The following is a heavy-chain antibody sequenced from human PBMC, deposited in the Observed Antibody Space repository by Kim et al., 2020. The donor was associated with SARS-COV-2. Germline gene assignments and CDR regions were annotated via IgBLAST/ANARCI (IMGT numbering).Heavy chain of an antibody. CDR1: GGSISSSFNY. V-gene: IGHV4-39*01. J-gene: IGHJ4*02. CDR2: VYHSGST. D-gene: IGHD3-22*01. CDR3: ARLPHDSSGYVDC. Sequence: SETLSLTCTVSGGSISSSFNYWGWLRQPPGKGLEWIGSVYHSGSTYDSPSLKSRVTVSVDTAKNEFSLKVTPVTAADTAVYFCARLPHDSSGYVDCWGQGILVTVSS.